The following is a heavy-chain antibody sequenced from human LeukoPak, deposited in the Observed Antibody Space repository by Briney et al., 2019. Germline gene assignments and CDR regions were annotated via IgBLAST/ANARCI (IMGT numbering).Heavy chain of an antibody. J-gene: IGHJ4*02. CDR2: INPSGGST. CDR1: GYTFTGYY. V-gene: IGHV1-46*01. D-gene: IGHD5-24*01. CDR3: ARDPGRDGYRRGYFDY. Sequence: ASVKVSCKASGYTFTGYYIHWVRQAPGQGLEWMGIINPSGGSTSYAQKFQGRVTMTRDMSTSTVYMELSSLRSEDTAVYYCARDPGRDGYRRGYFDYWGQGTPVTVSS.